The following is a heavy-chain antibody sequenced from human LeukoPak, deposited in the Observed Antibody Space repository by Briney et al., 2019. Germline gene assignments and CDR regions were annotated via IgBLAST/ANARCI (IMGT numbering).Heavy chain of an antibody. CDR2: ISGSGGST. CDR3: AKEGCSSTSCEIDY. CDR1: GFTFSSYA. J-gene: IGHJ4*02. V-gene: IGHV3-23*01. D-gene: IGHD2-2*01. Sequence: GGSLRLSCAASGFTFSSYAMNWVRQAPGKGLEWVSAISGSGGSTYHADSVKGRFTISRDNSKNTLYLQMNSLRAEDTAVYYCAKEGCSSTSCEIDYWGQGTLVTVSS.